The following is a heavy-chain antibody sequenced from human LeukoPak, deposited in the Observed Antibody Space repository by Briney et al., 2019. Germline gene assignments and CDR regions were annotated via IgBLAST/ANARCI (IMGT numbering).Heavy chain of an antibody. D-gene: IGHD3-10*01. CDR3: ARGRVVRGVQFYYYMDV. CDR2: MNPNSGNT. Sequence: ASVKVSCKASGYTFTSYDINWVRQATGQGLEWMGWMNPNSGNTGYAQKFQGRVTMTRNTSISTAYMELSSLRSEDTAVYYCARGRVVRGVQFYYYMDVWGKGTTVTISS. V-gene: IGHV1-8*01. J-gene: IGHJ6*03. CDR1: GYTFTSYD.